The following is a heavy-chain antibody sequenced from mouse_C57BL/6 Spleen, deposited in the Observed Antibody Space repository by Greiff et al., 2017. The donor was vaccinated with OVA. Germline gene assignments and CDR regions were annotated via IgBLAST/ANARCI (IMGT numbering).Heavy chain of an antibody. D-gene: IGHD1-1*01. J-gene: IGHJ1*03. V-gene: IGHV1-42*01. CDR2: INPSTGGT. CDR3: ARSGGYGSSYWYFDV. Sequence: EVQLQQSGPELVKPGASVKISCKASGYSFTGYYMNWVKQSPEKSLEWIGEINPSTGGTTYNQKFKAKATLTVDKSSSTAYMQLKSLTSEDSAVYYCARSGGYGSSYWYFDVWGTGTTVTVSS. CDR1: GYSFTGYY.